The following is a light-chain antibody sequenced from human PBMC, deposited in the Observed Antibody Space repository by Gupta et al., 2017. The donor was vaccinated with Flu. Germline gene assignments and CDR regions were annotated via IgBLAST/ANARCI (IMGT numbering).Light chain of an antibody. CDR3: QQGYSNPWT. V-gene: IGKV1-39*01. CDR2: ATS. CDR1: QSISSH. J-gene: IGKJ1*01. Sequence: PSSLSESVGDRVTITCRASQSISSHLNWYQQKPGQAPKLLIYATSSLHTGVPSRFSGSRSGTDFTLTITMLQPEDFATYSCQQGYSNPWTFGQGTKVEIK.